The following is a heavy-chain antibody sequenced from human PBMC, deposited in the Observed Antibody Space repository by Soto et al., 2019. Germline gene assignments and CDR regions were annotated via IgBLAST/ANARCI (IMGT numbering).Heavy chain of an antibody. V-gene: IGHV4-30-2*01. CDR1: GDSIGTIGYS. CDR2: ISHSGSN. Sequence: SETLSLTCAVSGDSIGTIGYSWNWIRQPPGKGLEWIGYISHSGSNYYIPSLKSRVNISVDRSNNQFSLKLSSVTAADTAVYYCARDNFYYGMDXWGQGTTVTVS. J-gene: IGHJ6*02. CDR3: ARDNFYYGMDX.